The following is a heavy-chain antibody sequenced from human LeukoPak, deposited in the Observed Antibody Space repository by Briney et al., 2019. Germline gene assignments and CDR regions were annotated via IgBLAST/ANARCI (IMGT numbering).Heavy chain of an antibody. Sequence: ASVKVSCKASGYTFTSYYMHWVRQAPGQGLEWMGIINPSGGSTSYAQKLQGRVTMTTDTSTSTAYMELRSLRFDDTAVYYCARVGYYYDSSGLLDHAFDIWGQGTMVTVSS. J-gene: IGHJ3*02. CDR1: GYTFTSYY. V-gene: IGHV1-46*01. CDR2: INPSGGST. D-gene: IGHD3-22*01. CDR3: ARVGYYYDSSGLLDHAFDI.